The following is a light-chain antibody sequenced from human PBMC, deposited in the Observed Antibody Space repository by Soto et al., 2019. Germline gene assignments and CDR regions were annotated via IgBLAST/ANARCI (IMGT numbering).Light chain of an antibody. CDR3: QQYGSSTEYT. CDR2: GAS. J-gene: IGKJ2*01. Sequence: EIVLTQSPGTLSLSPGERATLSCRASQSVSSSYLAWYQQKPGQAPRLLIYGASSRATGIPDRFSGSGSGTDFPLTISRLEPEDFAVYYCQQYGSSTEYTFGQGTQLEIK. CDR1: QSVSSSY. V-gene: IGKV3-20*01.